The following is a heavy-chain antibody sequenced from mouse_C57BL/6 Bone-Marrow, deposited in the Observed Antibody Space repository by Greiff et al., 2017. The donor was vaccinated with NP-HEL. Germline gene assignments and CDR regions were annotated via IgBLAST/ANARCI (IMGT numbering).Heavy chain of an antibody. Sequence: VKLQESGPGLVQPSQSLSITCTVSGFSLTSYGVHWVRQSPGKGLEWLGVIWSGGSTDYNAAFISRLSISKDNSKSQVFFKMNSLQADDTAIYYCARWDGSYWYFDVWGTGTTVTVSS. CDR1: GFSLTSYG. D-gene: IGHD2-3*01. V-gene: IGHV2-2*01. J-gene: IGHJ1*03. CDR3: ARWDGSYWYFDV. CDR2: IWSGGST.